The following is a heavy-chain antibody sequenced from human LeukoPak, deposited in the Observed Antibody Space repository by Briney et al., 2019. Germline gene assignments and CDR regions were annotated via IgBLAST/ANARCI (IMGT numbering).Heavy chain of an antibody. Sequence: SETLSLTCAVCGGSFSGYYWSWVRQPPGKGLEWIGEINHSGSTNYNPSLKSRVTISVDTSKNQFSLKLSSVTAADTAVYYCARGATGTTTGDIDYWGQGTLVTVSS. CDR3: ARGATGTTTGDIDY. V-gene: IGHV4-34*01. J-gene: IGHJ4*02. CDR2: INHSGST. D-gene: IGHD1-1*01. CDR1: GGSFSGYY.